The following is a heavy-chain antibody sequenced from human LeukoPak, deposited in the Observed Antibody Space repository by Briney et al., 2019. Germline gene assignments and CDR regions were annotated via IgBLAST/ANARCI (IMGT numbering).Heavy chain of an antibody. Sequence: GGSLRLSCAASGFTFSSYGMHWVRQAPGKGLEWVAFIRYDGSNKYYADSVKGRFTISRDNSKNTLYLQMNSLRAEDTAVYYCAKWRSIVATSYFDLWGRGTLVTVSS. J-gene: IGHJ2*01. CDR3: AKWRSIVATSYFDL. CDR2: IRYDGSNK. V-gene: IGHV3-30*02. D-gene: IGHD5-12*01. CDR1: GFTFSSYG.